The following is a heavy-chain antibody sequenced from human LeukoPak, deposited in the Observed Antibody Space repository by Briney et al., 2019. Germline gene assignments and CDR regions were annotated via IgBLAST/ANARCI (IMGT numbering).Heavy chain of an antibody. CDR2: IYYSGST. D-gene: IGHD4-17*01. Sequence: PSETLSLTCTVSGGSISSYYWSWIRQPPGKGLEWIGHIYYSGSTNYNPSLKSRVTISVDTSKNQFSLKLSSVTAADTAVYYCARDDTVTGNDAFDIWGQGTMVTVSS. CDR1: GGSISSYY. J-gene: IGHJ3*02. V-gene: IGHV4-59*01. CDR3: ARDDTVTGNDAFDI.